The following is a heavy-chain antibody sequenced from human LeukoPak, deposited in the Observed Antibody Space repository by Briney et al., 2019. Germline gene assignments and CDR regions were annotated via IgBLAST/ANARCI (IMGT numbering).Heavy chain of an antibody. J-gene: IGHJ6*03. CDR2: IYYTGSA. CDR1: GDSISTYY. D-gene: IGHD3-3*01. Sequence: PSETLSLTCTVSGDSISTYYWGWIRQPPGRPLEWIGYIYYTGSANYNPSLKSRVTISVDTSKNQFSLNLTSVTAADTAVYYCARDNYRIFGVASFYYMDVWGKGTTVTVSS. V-gene: IGHV4-59*13. CDR3: ARDNYRIFGVASFYYMDV.